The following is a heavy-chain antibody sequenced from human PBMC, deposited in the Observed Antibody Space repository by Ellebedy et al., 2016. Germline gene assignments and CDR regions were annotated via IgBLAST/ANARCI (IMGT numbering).Heavy chain of an antibody. Sequence: SETLSLTXTVPGGSISSNSDYWGWIRQPPGKGLEWIATIYYSGSTYHNPSLQSRVTISVDTSKNQFALKLSSVTAADTAVYYCARDVYYAGSGYYYLPPYAFESWGQGTLVTVSS. J-gene: IGHJ4*02. CDR1: GGSISSNSDY. V-gene: IGHV4-39*06. CDR2: IYYSGST. CDR3: ARDVYYAGSGYYYLPPYAFES. D-gene: IGHD3-22*01.